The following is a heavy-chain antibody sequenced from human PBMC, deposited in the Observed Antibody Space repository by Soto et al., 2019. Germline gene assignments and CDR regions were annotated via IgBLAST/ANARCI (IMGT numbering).Heavy chain of an antibody. CDR3: ARVRVGYYDFWSGYGVGYGMDF. V-gene: IGHV1-46*01. D-gene: IGHD3-3*01. CDR1: GYTFTSYY. J-gene: IGHJ6*02. CDR2: INPSGGST. Sequence: ASVKVSCKASGYTFTSYYMHWVRQAPGQGLEWMGIINPSGGSTSYAQKFQGRVTMTRDTSTSTVYMELSSLRSEDTAVYYCARVRVGYYDFWSGYGVGYGMDFWGLGTTVTVSS.